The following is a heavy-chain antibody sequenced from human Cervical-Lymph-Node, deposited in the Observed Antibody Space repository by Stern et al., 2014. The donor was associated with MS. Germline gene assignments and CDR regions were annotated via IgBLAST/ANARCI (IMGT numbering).Heavy chain of an antibody. CDR3: ARTPYDFWSGYYGLDY. D-gene: IGHD3-3*01. V-gene: IGHV4-31*03. CDR2: IYYSGST. Sequence: QVQLQESGPGLVKPSQTLSLTCTVSGGSISSGGYYWSWIRQHPGKGLEWIGYIYYSGSTYYNPSPKSRVTISVDTSKNQFSLKLSSVTAADTAVYYCARTPYDFWSGYYGLDYWGQGTLVTVSS. J-gene: IGHJ4*02. CDR1: GGSISSGGYY.